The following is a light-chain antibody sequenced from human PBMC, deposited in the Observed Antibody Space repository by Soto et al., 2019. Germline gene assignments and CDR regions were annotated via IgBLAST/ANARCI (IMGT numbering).Light chain of an antibody. CDR3: QQYETLPIT. CDR2: DAS. CDR1: QDIGNY. V-gene: IGKV1-33*01. J-gene: IGKJ5*01. Sequence: DIQMTQSPSSLSASVGDIVSITCQASQDIGNYLNWYQQIPGKAPKLLIFDASNLESGVPSRFSGSGSGTDFTFTISSLQPEDIATYYCQQYETLPITFGQGTRLEIK.